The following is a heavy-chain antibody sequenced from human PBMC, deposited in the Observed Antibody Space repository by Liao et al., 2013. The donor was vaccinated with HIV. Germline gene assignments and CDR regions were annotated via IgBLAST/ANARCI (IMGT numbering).Heavy chain of an antibody. CDR2: IYTSGST. Sequence: QVQLQESGPGLVKPSQTLSLTCTVSGGSISSGSYYWSWIRQPAGKGLEWIGRIYTSGSTNYNPSLKSRVTISVDTSKNQFSLKLSSVTAADTAVYYCARRRAPTYYDFWSGNYYYYYMDVWGKGTTVTVSS. CDR3: ARRRAPTYYDFWSGNYYYYYMDV. CDR1: GGSISSGSYY. J-gene: IGHJ6*03. V-gene: IGHV4-61*02. D-gene: IGHD3-3*01.